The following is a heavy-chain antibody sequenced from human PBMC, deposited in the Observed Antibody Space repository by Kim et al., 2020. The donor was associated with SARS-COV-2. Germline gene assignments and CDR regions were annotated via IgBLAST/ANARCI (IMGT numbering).Heavy chain of an antibody. J-gene: IGHJ6*02. CDR1: GGSISSSSYY. Sequence: SETLSLTCTVSGGSISSSSYYWGWIRQPPGKGLEWIGSIYYSGSTYYNPSLKSRVTISVDTSKNQFSLKLSSVTAADTAVYYCARHGCSSTSCYAGLRYGMDVWGQGTTVTVSS. D-gene: IGHD2-2*01. V-gene: IGHV4-39*01. CDR3: ARHGCSSTSCYAGLRYGMDV. CDR2: IYYSGST.